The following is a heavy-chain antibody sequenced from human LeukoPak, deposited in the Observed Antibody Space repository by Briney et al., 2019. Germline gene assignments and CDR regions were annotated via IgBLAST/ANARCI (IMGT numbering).Heavy chain of an antibody. J-gene: IGHJ4*02. Sequence: GGSLRLSCAASGFTFSSYAMSWVRQAPGRGLEWVSTISGNGGGTYYADSVKGRFTISRDNSKNTLYLQMNSLRAEDTAVYYCAKGSGLAGTFFDYWGQGTLVTVSS. CDR3: AKGSGLAGTFFDY. CDR1: GFTFSSYA. CDR2: ISGNGGGT. D-gene: IGHD7-27*01. V-gene: IGHV3-23*01.